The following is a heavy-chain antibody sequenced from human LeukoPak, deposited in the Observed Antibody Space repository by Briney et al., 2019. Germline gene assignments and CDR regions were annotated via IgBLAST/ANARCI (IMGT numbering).Heavy chain of an antibody. CDR1: GFTFSSYA. D-gene: IGHD6-13*01. Sequence: GGSLRLSCAASGFTFSSYAMHWVRQAPGKGLEWVAVISYDGSNKYYADSVKGRFTISRDNSKNTLYLQMNSLRAEDTAVYYCARDRSSSWYETFGYWGQGTLVTVSS. CDR3: ARDRSSSWYETFGY. CDR2: ISYDGSNK. J-gene: IGHJ4*02. V-gene: IGHV3-30-3*01.